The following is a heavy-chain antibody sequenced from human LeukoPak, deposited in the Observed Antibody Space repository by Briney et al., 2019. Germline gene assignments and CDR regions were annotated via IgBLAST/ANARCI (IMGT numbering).Heavy chain of an antibody. V-gene: IGHV4-59*12. CDR3: ARDITMTDDAFDI. CDR2: IYYSGST. Sequence: SETLSLTCTVSGGSISSYYWSWIRQPPGKGLEWIGYIYYSGSTNYNPSLKSRVTISVDTSKNQFSLKLSSVTAADTAVYYCARDITMTDDAFDIWGQGTMVTVSS. CDR1: GGSISSYY. D-gene: IGHD3-22*01. J-gene: IGHJ3*02.